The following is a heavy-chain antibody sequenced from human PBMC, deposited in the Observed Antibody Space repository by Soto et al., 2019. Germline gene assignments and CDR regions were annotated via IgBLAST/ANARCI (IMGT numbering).Heavy chain of an antibody. Sequence: GGSLRLSCAASGFTFSSYSMNWVRQAPGKGLEWVSYISSSSSTIYYADSVKGRFTISRDNAKNSLYLQMNSLRAEDTAVYYCARNPIAAAGRPWFDYWGQGTLVTVSS. CDR1: GFTFSSYS. J-gene: IGHJ4*02. CDR3: ARNPIAAAGRPWFDY. D-gene: IGHD6-13*01. V-gene: IGHV3-48*01. CDR2: ISSSSSTI.